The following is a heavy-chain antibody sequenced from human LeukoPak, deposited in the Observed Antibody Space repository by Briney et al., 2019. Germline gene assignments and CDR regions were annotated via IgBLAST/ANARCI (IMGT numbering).Heavy chain of an antibody. D-gene: IGHD3-10*01. CDR3: ARAQETYGSGSYCSYY. V-gene: IGHV1-69*06. J-gene: IGHJ4*02. Sequence: GASVKVSCKASGGTFNSYAISWVRQAPGQGLEWMGGIIPIFGTANYAQKFQGRVTITADKSTSTAYMELSSLRSEDTAVYYCARAQETYGSGSYCSYYWGQGTLVTVSS. CDR1: GGTFNSYA. CDR2: IIPIFGTA.